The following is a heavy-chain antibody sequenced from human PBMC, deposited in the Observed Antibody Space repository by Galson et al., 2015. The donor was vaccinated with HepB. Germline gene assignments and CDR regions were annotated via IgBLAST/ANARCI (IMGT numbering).Heavy chain of an antibody. CDR3: ARDPDGYRSDYGMDV. CDR2: ITSSSSTI. D-gene: IGHD5-24*01. Sequence: SLRLSCAASGFTFSSCAMNWVRRAPGKGLEWVSYITSSSSTIYYADSVRGRFTISRDNAKNSLYLQMNSLRDEDTAVYFCARDPDGYRSDYGMDVWGQGTTVIVSS. V-gene: IGHV3-48*02. CDR1: GFTFSSCA. J-gene: IGHJ6*02.